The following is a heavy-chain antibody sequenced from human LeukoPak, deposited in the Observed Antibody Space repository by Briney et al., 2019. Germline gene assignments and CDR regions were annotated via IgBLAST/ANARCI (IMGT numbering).Heavy chain of an antibody. Sequence: GGSLRLSCAATGFTFSSYAMNWVRQAPGKGLVWVSRINTSGRTICYAGSVKGRFTISRDNAKNTLYLQMNSLRSEDTAVYYCARHFGGNAGYWGQGTVVTVA. CDR2: INTSGRTI. CDR3: ARHFGGNAGY. V-gene: IGHV3-74*01. D-gene: IGHD4-23*01. J-gene: IGHJ4*02. CDR1: GFTFSSYA.